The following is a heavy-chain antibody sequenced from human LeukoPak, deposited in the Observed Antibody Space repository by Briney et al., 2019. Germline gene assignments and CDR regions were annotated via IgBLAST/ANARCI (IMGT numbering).Heavy chain of an antibody. D-gene: IGHD3-3*01. Sequence: ASVKVSCKASGYTFTSYGISWVRQAPGQGLEWMGWISAYNGNTNYAQRLQGRVTMTTDTSTSIAYMELRSLRSDDTAVYYCARGNYDFWSGYYGSDYWGQGTLVTVSS. J-gene: IGHJ4*02. CDR3: ARGNYDFWSGYYGSDY. CDR1: GYTFTSYG. V-gene: IGHV1-18*01. CDR2: ISAYNGNT.